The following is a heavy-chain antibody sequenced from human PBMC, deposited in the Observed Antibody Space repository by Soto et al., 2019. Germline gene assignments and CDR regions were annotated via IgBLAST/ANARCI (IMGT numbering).Heavy chain of an antibody. J-gene: IGHJ4*02. CDR2: ISSSLGHT. CDR1: GFDFSDFH. CDR3: AANWNFGLNF. V-gene: IGHV3-11*03. D-gene: IGHD1-1*01. Sequence: RGALRISCACSGFDFSDFHISWVRQAPGKGLEWISYISSSLGHTDYADSVKGRFTISRDNAKRSVFLEMSDLRSDDTPVYYCAANWNFGLNFWGQGTMVTVSS.